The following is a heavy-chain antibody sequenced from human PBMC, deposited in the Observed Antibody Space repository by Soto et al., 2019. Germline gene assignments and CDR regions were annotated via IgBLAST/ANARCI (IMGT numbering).Heavy chain of an antibody. CDR1: GGSFTGYY. V-gene: IGHV4-34*01. Sequence: SENLSLTCAGNGGSFTGYYGAWIRQSPGKGLEWIGEISHSGRTNYNPSLKSRVTISVDTSKNQFSLKLSSVTAADTAVYYCARSLITMVPEADWGQGTLVTVSS. D-gene: IGHD3-10*01. CDR2: ISHSGRT. CDR3: ARSLITMVPEAD. J-gene: IGHJ4*02.